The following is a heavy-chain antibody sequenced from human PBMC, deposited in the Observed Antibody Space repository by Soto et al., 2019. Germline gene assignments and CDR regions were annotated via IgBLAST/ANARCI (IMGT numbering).Heavy chain of an antibody. CDR2: IWYDGSNK. CDR3: ARWDCSSTSCYGGTDY. CDR1: GFTLSSYG. D-gene: IGHD2-2*01. J-gene: IGHJ4*02. Sequence: QVQLVESGGGVVQPGRSLRLSCAASGFTLSSYGMHWVRQAPGKGLEWVAVIWYDGSNKYYADSVKGRFTISRDNSKNTLYLQMNSLRAEDTAVYYCARWDCSSTSCYGGTDYWGQGTLVTVSS. V-gene: IGHV3-33*01.